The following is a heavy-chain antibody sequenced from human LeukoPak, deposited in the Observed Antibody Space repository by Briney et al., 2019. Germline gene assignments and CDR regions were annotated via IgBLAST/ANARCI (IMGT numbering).Heavy chain of an antibody. Sequence: PSETLSLTCAVYGGSFSGYYWSWIRQPPWKGLEWIGEINRSGSTNYNPSLKSRVTISVDTSKNQFSLKLSSVTAADTAVYYCARDRRDPSGQQLVYYYYMDVWGKGTTVTVSS. V-gene: IGHV4-34*01. CDR2: INRSGST. CDR3: ARDRRDPSGQQLVYYYYMDV. D-gene: IGHD6-13*01. CDR1: GGSFSGYY. J-gene: IGHJ6*03.